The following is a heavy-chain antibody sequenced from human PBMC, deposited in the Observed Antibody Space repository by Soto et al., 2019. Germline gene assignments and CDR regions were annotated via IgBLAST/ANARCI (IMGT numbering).Heavy chain of an antibody. D-gene: IGHD6-13*01. J-gene: IGHJ6*02. Sequence: QVQLVESGGGVVQPGRSLRLSCAASGFTFSSYAMHWVRQAPGKGLEWVAVISYDGSNKYYADSVKGRFTISRDNSKNMLYRQMNRLRAEDTAVYYCAIDLHRIAADGIFSDYYYYYGMAVWVQGTTVAVSS. CDR2: ISYDGSNK. V-gene: IGHV3-30-3*01. CDR1: GFTFSSYA. CDR3: AIDLHRIAADGIFSDYYYYYGMAV.